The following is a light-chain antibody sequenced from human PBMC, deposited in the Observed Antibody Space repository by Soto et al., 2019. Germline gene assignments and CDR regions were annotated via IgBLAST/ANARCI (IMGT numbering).Light chain of an antibody. V-gene: IGLV1-40*01. CDR1: SSNIGAGYD. J-gene: IGLJ1*01. Sequence: QSVLTQPPSVSGAPGQRVTISCTGRSSNIGAGYDVPGDQQLPGPAPKLLIYGNSNRPSGVPDRFSGSKSGTSASLAITGLQAEDEADYYCQSYDSSLSGYVFGTGTKLTVL. CDR2: GNS. CDR3: QSYDSSLSGYV.